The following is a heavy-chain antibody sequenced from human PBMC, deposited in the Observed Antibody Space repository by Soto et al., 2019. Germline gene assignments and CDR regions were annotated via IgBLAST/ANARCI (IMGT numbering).Heavy chain of an antibody. D-gene: IGHD6-6*01. CDR2: IYYSGST. V-gene: IGHV4-39*01. CDR1: GGSISSSSYY. Sequence: SETLSLTCTVSGGSISSSSYYWGWIRQPPGKGLEWIGSIYYSGSTYYNPSLKSRVTISVDTSKNQSSLKLSSVTAADTAVYYCARPGSIAARDWGQGTLVTVSS. CDR3: ARPGSIAARD. J-gene: IGHJ4*02.